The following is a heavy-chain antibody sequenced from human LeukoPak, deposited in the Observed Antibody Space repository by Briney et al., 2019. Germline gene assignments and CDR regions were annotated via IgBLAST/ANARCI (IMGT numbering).Heavy chain of an antibody. CDR2: ISYDGSNK. CDR1: GFTFSSYG. V-gene: IGHV3-30*18. D-gene: IGHD7-27*01. CDR3: AKTSNWGVPTQRYYYYGMDV. J-gene: IGHJ6*02. Sequence: AGGSLRLSCAASGFTFSSYGMHWVRQAPGKGLEWVAVISYDGSNKYYADSVKGRFTISRDNSKNTLYLQMNSLRAEDTAVYYCAKTSNWGVPTQRYYYYGMDVWGQGTTVTVSS.